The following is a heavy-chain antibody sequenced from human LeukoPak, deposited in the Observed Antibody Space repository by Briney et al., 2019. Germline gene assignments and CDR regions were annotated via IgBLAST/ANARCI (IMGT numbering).Heavy chain of an antibody. J-gene: IGHJ4*02. CDR2: IKQDGSQK. V-gene: IGHV3-7*04. D-gene: IGHD1-14*01. CDR3: ARGPGFLFDY. Sequence: PGGSLRLSCAASGFTFSTSWMTWVRQAPGKGLEWVANIKQDGSQKYYVDSVKGRFTISRDNAKNSLYLQMNSLRAEDTAVYYCARGPGFLFDYCAQGTLVTVSS. CDR1: GFTFSTSW.